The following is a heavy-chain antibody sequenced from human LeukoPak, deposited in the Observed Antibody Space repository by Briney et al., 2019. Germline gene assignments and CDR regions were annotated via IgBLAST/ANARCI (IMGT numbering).Heavy chain of an antibody. D-gene: IGHD2-15*01. CDR2: INHSGST. CDR1: GGSFSGYY. J-gene: IGHJ4*02. V-gene: IGHV4-34*01. CDR3: ARGTHCSGGSCFVFDY. Sequence: PSETLSLTCAVYGGSFSGYYWSWIRQPPGKGLEWIGEINHSGSTNYNPSLKSRVTISVDTSKNQFSLKLSSVTAADTAVYYYARGTHCSGGSCFVFDYWGQGTLVTVSS.